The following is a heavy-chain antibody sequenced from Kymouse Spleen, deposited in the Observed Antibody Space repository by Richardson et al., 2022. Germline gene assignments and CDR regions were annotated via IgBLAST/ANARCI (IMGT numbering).Heavy chain of an antibody. Sequence: QVQLQESGPGLVKPSQTLSLTCTVSGGSISSGGYYWSWIRQHPGKGLEWIGYIYYSGSTYYNPSLKSRVTISVDTSKNQFSLKLSSVTAADTAVYYCARGIQLWFYYYYYGMDVWGQGTTVTVSS. CDR2: IYYSGST. D-gene: IGHD5-18,IGHD5-18*01. V-gene: IGHV4-31*03. CDR1: GGSISSGGYY. J-gene: IGHJ6*02. CDR3: ARGIQLWFYYYYYGMDV.